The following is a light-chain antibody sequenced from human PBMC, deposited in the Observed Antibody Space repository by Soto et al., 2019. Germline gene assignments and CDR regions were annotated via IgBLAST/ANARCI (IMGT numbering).Light chain of an antibody. CDR1: QGISSW. V-gene: IGKV1-8*01. J-gene: IGKJ4*01. Sequence: AIRMTQSPSSLSASTGDRVTITCRASQGISSWLAWYQQKPGKAPKLLIYAASSLQSGVPSRFSGSGSGTEFTLTISSLQSEDFAVYYCQQYNNWPLTFGGGTKVDIK. CDR2: AAS. CDR3: QQYNNWPLT.